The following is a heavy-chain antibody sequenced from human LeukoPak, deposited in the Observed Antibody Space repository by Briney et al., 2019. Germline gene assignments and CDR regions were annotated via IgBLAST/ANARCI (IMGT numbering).Heavy chain of an antibody. CDR2: INHSGST. CDR3: ARGPTYYDFWSGYYPTYYYYYGMDV. CDR1: GGSFSAYS. J-gene: IGHJ6*02. Sequence: SETLSLTCTVYGGSFSAYSWSWIRQAPGKGLEWIGEINHSGSTNYNPSLKSRVTFSVDTSKTQISLKLNSVTAADTAVYYCARGPTYYDFWSGYYPTYYYYYGMDVWGQGTTVTVSS. V-gene: IGHV4-34*01. D-gene: IGHD3-3*01.